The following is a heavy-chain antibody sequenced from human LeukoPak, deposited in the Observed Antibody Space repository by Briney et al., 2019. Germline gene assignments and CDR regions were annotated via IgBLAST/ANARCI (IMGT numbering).Heavy chain of an antibody. CDR3: ARDGVGSSWLIDAFDI. V-gene: IGHV4-4*02. Sequence: PSGTLSLTCAVSGGSISSSNWWSWVRPPPGKGLEWIGEIYHSGSTNYNPSLKSRVTISVDTSKNQFSLKLSPVTAADTAVYYCARDGVGSSWLIDAFDIWGQGTMVTVSS. J-gene: IGHJ3*02. CDR1: GGSISSSNW. CDR2: IYHSGST. D-gene: IGHD6-13*01.